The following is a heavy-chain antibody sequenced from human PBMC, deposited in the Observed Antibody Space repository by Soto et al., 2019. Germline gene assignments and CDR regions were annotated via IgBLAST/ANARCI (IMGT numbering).Heavy chain of an antibody. CDR3: GRGGSWEKVAS. Sequence: QVQLVQSGAEVKKPGSSVKVSCKASGGTVHNSAISWVRQAPGQGLEWMGGIIVIFGPAIYAQKFQGRVTITADESTTTAFLDLNSLRSDDTAVYYWGRGGSWEKVASWGPEPLVTASS. D-gene: IGHD1-26*01. CDR1: GGTVHNSA. J-gene: IGHJ4*02. CDR2: IIVIFGPA. V-gene: IGHV1-69*01.